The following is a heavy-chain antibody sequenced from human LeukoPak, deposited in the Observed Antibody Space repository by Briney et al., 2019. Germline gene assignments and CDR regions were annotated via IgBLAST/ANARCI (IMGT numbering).Heavy chain of an antibody. CDR2: IIPIFGTA. Sequence: ASVKVSCKASGYTFTMYYIHWVRQAPGQGLEWMGGIIPIFGTANYAQKFQGRVTITTDESTSTAYMELSSLRSGDTAVYYCASMVRGVSTYYYYYMDVWGKGTTVTVSS. D-gene: IGHD3-10*01. J-gene: IGHJ6*03. CDR1: GYTFTMYY. V-gene: IGHV1-69*05. CDR3: ASMVRGVSTYYYYYMDV.